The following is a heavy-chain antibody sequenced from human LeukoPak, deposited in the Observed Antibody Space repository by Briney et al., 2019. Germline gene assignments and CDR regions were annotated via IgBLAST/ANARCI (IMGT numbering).Heavy chain of an antibody. D-gene: IGHD2-15*01. CDR2: SNHSGST. V-gene: IGHV4-34*01. CDR3: ARGHCSGGTCYSRVPSWFDP. CDR1: GGSFSGYY. Sequence: SETLTLTCAVYGGSFSGYYWSWIRQPPGKGLEWIGESNHSGSTNYNPSLKSRVTISVDTSKNQFSLKLSSVTAADTAVYYCARGHCSGGTCYSRVPSWFDPWGQGTLVTVSS. J-gene: IGHJ5*02.